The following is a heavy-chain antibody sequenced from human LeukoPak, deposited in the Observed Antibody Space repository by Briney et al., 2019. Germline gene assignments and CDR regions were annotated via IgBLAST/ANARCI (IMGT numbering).Heavy chain of an antibody. CDR1: GYTFTGYY. CDR2: INPNNGGT. V-gene: IGHV1-2*02. Sequence: GASVKVSCKASGYTFTGYYMHWVRQAPGQGLEWMGWINPNNGGTNYAQKFQGRVTMTRDTSISTAYMELSRLRSDDTAVYYCARARTEVGATVLDYWGQGTLVTVSS. J-gene: IGHJ4*02. CDR3: ARARTEVGATVLDY. D-gene: IGHD1-26*01.